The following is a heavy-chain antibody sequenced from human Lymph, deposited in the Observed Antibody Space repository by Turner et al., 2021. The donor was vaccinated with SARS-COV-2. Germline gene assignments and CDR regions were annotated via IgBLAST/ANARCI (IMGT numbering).Heavy chain of an antibody. Sequence: EVQLVETGGGLIQPGGSLSLSCAASGIIVSRNYMNWVRQATGKGLEWVSVIYSGGTTYYADSVKGRFTISRDNSKNTLYLQMNSLRVEDTAVYYCARDLGTYGMDVWGQGTTVTVSS. D-gene: IGHD6-13*01. CDR2: IYSGGTT. J-gene: IGHJ6*02. V-gene: IGHV3-53*02. CDR3: ARDLGTYGMDV. CDR1: GIIVSRNY.